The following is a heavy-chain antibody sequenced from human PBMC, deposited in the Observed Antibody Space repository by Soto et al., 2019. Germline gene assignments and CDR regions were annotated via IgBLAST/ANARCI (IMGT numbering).Heavy chain of an antibody. CDR2: ISGSGAAT. CDR1: GFIFNNYD. V-gene: IGHV3-23*01. J-gene: IGHJ4*02. D-gene: IGHD2-15*01. CDR3: AKRPQDCSGGTCYRNYFDY. Sequence: EVQLLDSGGGLVQPGGSLRLSCAASGFIFNNYDMNWVRLAPGKGLEWVSVISGSGAATYYADSVKGRFTISRDNSKNTLYLQLNNLRAEDTAVYFCAKRPQDCSGGTCYRNYFDYWGLGTAVTVSS.